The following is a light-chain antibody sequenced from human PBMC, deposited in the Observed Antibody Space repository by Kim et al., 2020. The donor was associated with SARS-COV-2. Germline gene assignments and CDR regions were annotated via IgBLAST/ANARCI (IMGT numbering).Light chain of an antibody. J-gene: IGLJ3*02. CDR1: TSNIGSNT. CDR2: SNN. CDR3: ATWDDSLNGWV. V-gene: IGLV1-44*01. Sequence: QSVLTQPPSVSGTPGQRVTFSCSGSTSNIGSNTVNWYHQLPGTAPKLLIYSNNQRPSGVPDRFSGSKSGTSASLAISGLQSDDEADYYCATWDDSLNGWVFGGGTQLTVL.